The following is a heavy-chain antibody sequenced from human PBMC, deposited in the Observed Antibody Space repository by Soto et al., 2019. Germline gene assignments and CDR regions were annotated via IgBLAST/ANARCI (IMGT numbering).Heavy chain of an antibody. V-gene: IGHV1-8*01. Sequence: GASVKVSCKASGYTFTSYDINWVRQATGQGLEWMGWMNPNSGNTGYAQKFQGRVTITADESTSTAYMELSSLRSEDTAVYYCARVGGYCSGGSCYWHWFDPWGQGTLVTVSS. CDR2: MNPNSGNT. CDR1: GYTFTSYD. D-gene: IGHD2-15*01. J-gene: IGHJ5*02. CDR3: ARVGGYCSGGSCYWHWFDP.